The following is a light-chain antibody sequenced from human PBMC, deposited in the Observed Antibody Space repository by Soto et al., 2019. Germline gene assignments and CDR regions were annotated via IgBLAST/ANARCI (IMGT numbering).Light chain of an antibody. J-gene: IGKJ4*01. CDR2: WAS. CDR3: QQYYNTPLT. V-gene: IGKV4-1*01. CDR1: QSVLYTSNNKSY. Sequence: DIVMTQSPDSLAVSLGERATINCKSSQSVLYTSNNKSYLAWYQQKPGQPPKLLIYWASTRESGVPDRLSGSGSGTDFTLTISSLQAEDVAVYYCQQYYNTPLTFGGGTKVEIK.